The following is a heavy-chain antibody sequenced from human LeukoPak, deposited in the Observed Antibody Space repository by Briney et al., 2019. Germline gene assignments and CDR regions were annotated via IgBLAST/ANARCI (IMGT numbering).Heavy chain of an antibody. V-gene: IGHV4-39*01. Sequence: PSQTLSLTRTLSGEATSGIDHYSVWIRHSPGKGLEWIGSVSHSGNSYYKTSLKSRVTVSLHTSRNEFSLLLTSVIAADTAEYYCARHLYYSASAFWYIDLWGRGTLVIVSP. CDR1: GEATSGIDHY. CDR2: VSHSGNS. CDR3: ARHLYYSASAFWYIDL. D-gene: IGHD3-10*01. J-gene: IGHJ2*01.